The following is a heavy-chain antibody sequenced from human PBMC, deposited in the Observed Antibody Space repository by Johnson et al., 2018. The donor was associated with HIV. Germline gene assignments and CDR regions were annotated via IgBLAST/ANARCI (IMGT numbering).Heavy chain of an antibody. CDR2: ISHDASHI. CDR1: GVPFSRPR. D-gene: IGHD2-15*01. CDR3: AKEALRGGEYDAFDI. J-gene: IGHJ3*02. Sequence: QVQLVESGGGLVQPGESLRLSCAASGVPFSRPRMTWVRQAPGKGLEWVSVISHDASHIFYADSVTGRFTISRDNSKNTLYMQMKSLRVEDTAVYYCAKEALRGGEYDAFDIWGQGTMVTVSS. V-gene: IGHV3-30*18.